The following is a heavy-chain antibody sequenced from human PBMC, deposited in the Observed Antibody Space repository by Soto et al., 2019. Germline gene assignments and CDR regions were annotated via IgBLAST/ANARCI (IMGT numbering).Heavy chain of an antibody. J-gene: IGHJ3*02. V-gene: IGHV3-7*01. CDR2: IKQDGSEK. CDR1: GFTFSSYW. Sequence: EVQLVESGGGLVQPGGSLRLSCAASGFTFSSYWMTWVRPAPGKGLEWVANIKQDGSEKYYVDSVKGRFTISRDNAKKSLYLQMNSLRADDTALCYCARVHCSSGSCYSALDAFDIWGQGPMVTVSS. D-gene: IGHD2-15*01. CDR3: ARVHCSSGSCYSALDAFDI.